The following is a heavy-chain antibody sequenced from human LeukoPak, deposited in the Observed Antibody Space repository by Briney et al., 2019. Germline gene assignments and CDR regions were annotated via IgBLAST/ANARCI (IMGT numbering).Heavy chain of an antibody. V-gene: IGHV3-9*01. Sequence: GRSLRLSCAASGFTFGDYAMHWVRQAPGKGLEWVSGISWNSDSIGYADSVKGRFTISRDNAKNSLYLQMNSLRAEDTALYYCAKDIGPDYYDSSGYLDYWGQGTLVTVSS. CDR1: GFTFGDYA. CDR2: ISWNSDSI. CDR3: AKDIGPDYYDSSGYLDY. J-gene: IGHJ4*02. D-gene: IGHD3-22*01.